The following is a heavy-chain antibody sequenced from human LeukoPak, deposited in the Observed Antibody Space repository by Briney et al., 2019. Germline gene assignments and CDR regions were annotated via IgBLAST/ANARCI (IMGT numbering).Heavy chain of an antibody. D-gene: IGHD3-22*01. V-gene: IGHV4-4*07. CDR3: ARARDYYDSSSYPNWFDP. J-gene: IGHJ5*02. CDR1: GGSISSYY. CDR2: IYSSGST. Sequence: PSETLSLTCTVSGGSISSYYWTWIRQPAGKGLEWIGRIYSSGSTNYNPSLKSRVIMSVDKSQNRFSLKLSSVTAADTAVYYCARARDYYDSSSYPNWFDPWGQGTLVTVSS.